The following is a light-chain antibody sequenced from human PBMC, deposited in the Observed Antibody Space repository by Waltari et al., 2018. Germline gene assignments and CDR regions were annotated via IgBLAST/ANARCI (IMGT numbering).Light chain of an antibody. CDR3: ATWDDTLDIYV. V-gene: IGLV1-44*01. CDR2: RSS. J-gene: IGLJ1*01. CDR1: SSNIGPNS. Sequence: QSVLTQPPSASGTPGQTVTISCSGSSSNIGPNSVNWYQQFPGQAPKLPIYRSSDRPSGVPERFSGSRSGPSASLAISGLQSEDEAEYYCATWDDTLDIYVFGAGTRLTVL.